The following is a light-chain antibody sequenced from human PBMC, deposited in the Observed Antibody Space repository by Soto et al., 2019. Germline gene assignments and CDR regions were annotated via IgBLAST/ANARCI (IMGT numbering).Light chain of an antibody. Sequence: DNRMTQAPATPSASVRDRVTITCRASQSISSWLAWHQQKPGKAPKLLIYKASSLESGVPSRFSGSGSGAEFTLTISSLQPDDFATYYCQQYNSYSPWTFGQGTKVDIK. CDR3: QQYNSYSPWT. CDR1: QSISSW. J-gene: IGKJ1*01. V-gene: IGKV1-5*03. CDR2: KAS.